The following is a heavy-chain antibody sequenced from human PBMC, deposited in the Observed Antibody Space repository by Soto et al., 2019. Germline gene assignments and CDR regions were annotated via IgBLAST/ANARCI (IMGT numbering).Heavy chain of an antibody. V-gene: IGHV3-33*01. Sequence: QVQLVESGGGVVQPGRSLRLSCAASGFTFSSYGMHWVRQAPGKGLEWVAVIWYDGSNKYYADSVKGRFTISRDNSKNTLYLQMNSLRPEDTAVYYCARDVGIVVVTPFDYWGQGTLVTVSS. CDR3: ARDVGIVVVTPFDY. CDR1: GFTFSSYG. D-gene: IGHD3-22*01. CDR2: IWYDGSNK. J-gene: IGHJ4*02.